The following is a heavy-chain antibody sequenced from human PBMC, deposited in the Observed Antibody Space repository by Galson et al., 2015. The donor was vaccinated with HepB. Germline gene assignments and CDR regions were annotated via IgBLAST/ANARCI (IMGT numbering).Heavy chain of an antibody. V-gene: IGHV3-30-3*01. CDR1: GFTFSTSP. J-gene: IGHJ4*02. D-gene: IGHD6-19*01. CDR2: ISYDGRNK. Sequence: SLRLSCAASGFTFSTSPMHWVRQAPGKGLEWVSVISYDGRNKYYADSVKGRFTISRDNSKNMLFLQMDSLGVEDTAMYYCARDGLWTNGWHAGDYWGQGALVTVSS. CDR3: ARDGLWTNGWHAGDY.